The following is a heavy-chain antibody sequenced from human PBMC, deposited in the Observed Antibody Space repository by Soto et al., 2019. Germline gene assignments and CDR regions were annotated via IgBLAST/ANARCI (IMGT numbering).Heavy chain of an antibody. J-gene: IGHJ4*02. Sequence: SETLSLTCTVSGDFISNNYWNWIRQPPGKGLEWIGYMYYTGETRYNPSLKSRVTMSVDTSKNQFSLNLASVTAADTAVYYCARGAEPAAYLFYFDYWGQGALVTVSS. CDR3: ARGAEPAAYLFYFDY. CDR1: GDFISNNY. V-gene: IGHV4-59*01. CDR2: MYYTGET. D-gene: IGHD2-2*01.